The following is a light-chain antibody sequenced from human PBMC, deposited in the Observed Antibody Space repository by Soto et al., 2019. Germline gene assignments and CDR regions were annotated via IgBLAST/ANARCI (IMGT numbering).Light chain of an antibody. CDR2: RNN. CDR3: AAWDAGVSGPA. V-gene: IGLV1-47*01. CDR1: SSNIGSKY. Sequence: QTVLTQPPSACGTPGQRVTISCSGSSSNIGSKYVYWYQQLPGTAPKLLMYRNNQRPSGVPDRFSGSKSGTSASLAISGLRSEDEADYYCAAWDAGVSGPAFGGGTKLTVL. J-gene: IGLJ2*01.